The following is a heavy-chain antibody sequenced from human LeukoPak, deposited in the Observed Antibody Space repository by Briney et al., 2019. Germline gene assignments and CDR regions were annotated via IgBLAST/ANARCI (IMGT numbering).Heavy chain of an antibody. CDR2: ISPDNGNA. Sequence: GASVKVSWKTSGYSFTSQDMHWVRQAPGQRLEWVGCISPDNGNAQYSQEFQGRVTITRDTSARTAYMELSSLRSEDMAVYYCTLYNYWGQGTLVTVSS. CDR1: GYSFTSQD. D-gene: IGHD2-2*02. CDR3: TLYNY. J-gene: IGHJ4*02. V-gene: IGHV1-3*03.